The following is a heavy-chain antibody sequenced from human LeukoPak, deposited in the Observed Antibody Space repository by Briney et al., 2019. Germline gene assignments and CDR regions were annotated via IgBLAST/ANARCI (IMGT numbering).Heavy chain of an antibody. CDR3: ARDSPRTGP. J-gene: IGHJ5*02. Sequence: GGSLRLSCAASGFTFSSYWMHWVRQVPGQGLVWVSHIDGDGRIAHYGDSVKGRFTISRDNAKNTVYLQMDSLRAEDTAVYYCARDSPRTGPWGQGVLVIVSS. CDR1: GFTFSSYW. D-gene: IGHD1-1*01. CDR2: IDGDGRIA. V-gene: IGHV3-74*01.